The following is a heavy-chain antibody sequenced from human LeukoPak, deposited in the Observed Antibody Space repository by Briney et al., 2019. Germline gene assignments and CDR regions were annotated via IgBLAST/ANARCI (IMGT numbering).Heavy chain of an antibody. CDR3: ARSITIFGVGRFDP. CDR1: GFTFSSYA. CDR2: ISGSGGST. Sequence: GGSLRLSCAASGFTFSSYAMSWVRQAPGKGLEWVSAISGSGGSTYYADSVKGRFTISRDNAKNSLYLQMNSLRAEDTALYYCARSITIFGVGRFDPWGQGTLVTVSS. D-gene: IGHD3-3*01. J-gene: IGHJ5*02. V-gene: IGHV3-23*01.